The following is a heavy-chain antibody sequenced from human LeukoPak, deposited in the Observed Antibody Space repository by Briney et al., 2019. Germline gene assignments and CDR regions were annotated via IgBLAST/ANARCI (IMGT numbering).Heavy chain of an antibody. J-gene: IGHJ4*02. Sequence: GSSEKVSRKVSGYTLTQLSMHCVRQTPGKGREWMGGFYPEDGETIYAQKFQGRVTMTEDTSTDTAYMELSSLRSEDTAVYYCATEREAPGVFAFDYWGQGTLVTVSS. CDR3: ATEREAPGVFAFDY. CDR1: GYTLTQLS. CDR2: FYPEDGET. D-gene: IGHD2-8*01. V-gene: IGHV1-24*01.